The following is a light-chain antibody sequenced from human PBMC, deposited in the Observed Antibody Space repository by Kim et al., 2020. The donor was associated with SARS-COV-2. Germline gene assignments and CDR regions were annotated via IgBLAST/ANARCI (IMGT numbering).Light chain of an antibody. J-gene: IGLJ1*01. CDR3: SSYTSSSTLGV. CDR1: SSEVGGYNY. V-gene: IGLV2-14*03. CDR2: DVS. Sequence: QSITISCTGTSSEVGGYNYVSWYQQHPGKAPKLMIYDVSNRPSGVSNRFSGSKSGNTASLTISGLQAEDEADYYCSSYTSSSTLGVFGTGTKVTVL.